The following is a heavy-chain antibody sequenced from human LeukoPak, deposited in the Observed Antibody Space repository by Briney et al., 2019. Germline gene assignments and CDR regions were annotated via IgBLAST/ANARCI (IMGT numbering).Heavy chain of an antibody. D-gene: IGHD2-2*01. CDR1: GGSISSYY. J-gene: IGHJ6*03. CDR2: IYSSGST. V-gene: IGHV4-4*07. Sequence: SETLSLTCTVSGGSISSYYWSWLRQPAGKGLEWIGRIYSSGSTSYNPSLKSRVSMSVDTSKNQFSLRLSSVTAADTAVYYCAREGYQLLSGYFYYYMDVWGKGTTVTVSS. CDR3: AREGYQLLSGYFYYYMDV.